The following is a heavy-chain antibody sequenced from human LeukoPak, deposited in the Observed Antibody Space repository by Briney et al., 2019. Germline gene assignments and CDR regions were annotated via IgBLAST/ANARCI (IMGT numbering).Heavy chain of an antibody. J-gene: IGHJ4*02. Sequence: GGSLRLSCTASGYTFGDYAMSWVRQAPGKGLEWVGFIRSKAYGGTTEYAASVKGRFTISRDDSKISAYLQMNSRKTEDTAMYFCTRGRRVYWGQGTLVTVSS. V-gene: IGHV3-49*04. CDR2: IRSKAYGGTT. CDR1: GYTFGDYA. CDR3: TRGRRVY.